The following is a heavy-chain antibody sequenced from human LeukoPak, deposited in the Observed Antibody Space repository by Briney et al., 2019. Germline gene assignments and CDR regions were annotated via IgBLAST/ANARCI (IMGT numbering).Heavy chain of an antibody. CDR2: INHSGST. J-gene: IGHJ4*02. V-gene: IGHV4-34*01. CDR3: ARAITSPYFDY. Sequence: GNYWMHWIRQPPGKGLEWIGEINHSGSTNYNPSLKSRVTISVDTSKNQFSLKLSSVTAADTAVYYCARAITSPYFDYWGQGTLVTVSS. CDR1: GNY. D-gene: IGHD3-10*01.